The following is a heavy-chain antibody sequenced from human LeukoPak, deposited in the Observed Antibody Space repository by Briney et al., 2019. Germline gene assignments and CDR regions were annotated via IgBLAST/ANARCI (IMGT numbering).Heavy chain of an antibody. Sequence: KESGPTLVKPTQTLTLTCTFSGFSLSTSGVGVGWIRQPPGKALEWLALIYWNDDKRYSPSLKSRLTITKDTSKNQVVLTMTNMDPVDTATYYCAHTGANWNDETAPFWFDPWGQGTLVTVSS. V-gene: IGHV2-5*01. CDR1: GFSLSTSGVG. J-gene: IGHJ5*02. CDR2: IYWNDDK. D-gene: IGHD1-20*01. CDR3: AHTGANWNDETAPFWFDP.